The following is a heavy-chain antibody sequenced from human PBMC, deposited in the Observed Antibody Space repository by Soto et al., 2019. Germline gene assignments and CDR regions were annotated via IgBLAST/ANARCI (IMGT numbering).Heavy chain of an antibody. CDR2: IYSGGST. V-gene: IGHV3-53*01. CDR3: AQQVTYRSGMDV. Sequence: XGSLRLSFAASGFTVSSNYMSWVRQAPGKGLEWVSVIYSGGSTYYADSVKGRFTISRDNSKNTLYLQMNSLRAEDTAVYYCAQQVTYRSGMDVWGQGPTVTVSS. D-gene: IGHD2-15*01. CDR1: GFTVSSNY. J-gene: IGHJ6*02.